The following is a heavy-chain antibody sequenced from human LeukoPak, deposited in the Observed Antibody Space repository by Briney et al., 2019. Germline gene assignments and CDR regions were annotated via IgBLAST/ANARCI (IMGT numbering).Heavy chain of an antibody. CDR1: RYTVSSNH. J-gene: IGHJ4*02. CDR2: ISSGGTT. V-gene: IGHV3-53*01. Sequence: GGSLRLSRAASRYTVSSNHMGWVRQAPGKGLEWVSVISSGGTTYHADSVKDRFSISRDNSKNTLYLQMNSLRAEDTAVYYCARDRGSYFDYWGQGTLVTVSS. CDR3: ARDRGSYFDY. D-gene: IGHD5-12*01.